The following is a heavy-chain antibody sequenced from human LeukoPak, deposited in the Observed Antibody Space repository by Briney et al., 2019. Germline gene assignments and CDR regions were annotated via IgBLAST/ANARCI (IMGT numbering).Heavy chain of an antibody. D-gene: IGHD3-10*01. J-gene: IGHJ3*02. CDR3: ARAGGFGELLLDAFDI. CDR2: IYYSGST. V-gene: IGHV4-31*03. CDR1: GGSISSGGYY. Sequence: KTSETLSLTCTVSGGSISSGGYYWSWIRQHPGEGLEWIGNIYYSGSTYYNPSLKSRLTISVDTSKNQFSLKLSSVTAADTAVYYCARAGGFGELLLDAFDIWGQGTMVTVSS.